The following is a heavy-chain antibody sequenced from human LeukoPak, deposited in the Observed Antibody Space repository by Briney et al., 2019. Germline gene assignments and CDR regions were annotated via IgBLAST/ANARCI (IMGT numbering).Heavy chain of an antibody. J-gene: IGHJ4*02. V-gene: IGHV3-23*01. Sequence: GGSLRLSCSASGFTFSSYAMSWVRQAPGKGLEWVSIISGSDGSAYYADSVKGRFTISRDNSKNTLYLQMNSLRAEDTAVYYCAKDRNYVSHNWGQGTLVTVSS. D-gene: IGHD3-10*02. CDR1: GFTFSSYA. CDR3: AKDRNYVSHN. CDR2: ISGSDGSA.